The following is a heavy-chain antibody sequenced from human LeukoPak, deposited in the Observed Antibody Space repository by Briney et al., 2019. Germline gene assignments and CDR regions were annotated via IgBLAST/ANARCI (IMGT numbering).Heavy chain of an antibody. J-gene: IGHJ5*02. Sequence: SETLSLTCTVSGGSISSGSYYWGWIRQPPGKGLEWIGSIYYSGSTYYNPSLKSRVTISVDTSKNQFSLKLSSVTAADTAVYYCARTGEPPYTSFFDPWGQGTLVTVSS. V-gene: IGHV4-39*07. CDR3: ARTGEPPYTSFFDP. CDR1: GGSISSGSYY. CDR2: IYYSGST. D-gene: IGHD2-8*02.